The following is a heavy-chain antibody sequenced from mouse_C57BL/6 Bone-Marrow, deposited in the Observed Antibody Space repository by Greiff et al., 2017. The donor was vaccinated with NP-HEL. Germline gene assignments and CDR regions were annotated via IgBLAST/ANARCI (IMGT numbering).Heavy chain of an antibody. J-gene: IGHJ3*01. D-gene: IGHD3-2*02. V-gene: IGHV1-7*01. Sequence: VLLMESGAELGQPGASVKLSCKASGYTFTSYWMHWVKRRPGQGLEWIGYSNPSRGYTKYNQKFKAKATLTADKSSSTAYMQLRSLTYEDSAVDYGAKGDSSGAWFACWGQGTLGTVSA. CDR3: AKGDSSGAWFAC. CDR2: SNPSRGYT. CDR1: GYTFTSYW.